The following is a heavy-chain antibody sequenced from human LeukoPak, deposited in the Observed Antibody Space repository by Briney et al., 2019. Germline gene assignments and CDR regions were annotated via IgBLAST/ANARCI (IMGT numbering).Heavy chain of an antibody. CDR2: ISPAGGTT. V-gene: IGHV3-23*01. J-gene: IGHJ4*02. CDR3: AKSRSGSSNWALRIFDN. Sequence: GGSLRLSCTVSGFSFGSEAMSWVRQAPGRGLEWVSSISPAGGTTYYADSVKGRFTISRDNSKNTLYVQMSSLRVEDTAVYYCAKSRSGSSNWALRIFDNWGQGTLVSVSS. D-gene: IGHD6-13*01. CDR1: GFSFGSEA.